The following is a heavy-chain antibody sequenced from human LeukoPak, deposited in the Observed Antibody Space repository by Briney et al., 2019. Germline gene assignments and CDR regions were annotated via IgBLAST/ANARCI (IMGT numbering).Heavy chain of an antibody. D-gene: IGHD6-19*01. CDR2: IYHSGST. V-gene: IGHV4-38-2*02. J-gene: IGHJ4*02. CDR3: ARDGIAVAGKGLDY. Sequence: SETLSLTCTVSGYSISSGYYWDWIRQPPGKGLEWIGSIYHSGSTYYNPSLKSRVTISLDTSKNQFSLKLSSVTAADTAVYYCARDGIAVAGKGLDYWGQGTLVTVSS. CDR1: GYSISSGYY.